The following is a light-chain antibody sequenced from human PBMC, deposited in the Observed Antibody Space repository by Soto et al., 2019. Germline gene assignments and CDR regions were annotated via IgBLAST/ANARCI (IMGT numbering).Light chain of an antibody. CDR3: QQYNNWPLT. V-gene: IGKV3-15*01. J-gene: IGKJ4*01. Sequence: EAVMTQSPAALSVSLGDRATLSCRASQSVSSNLAWYQQKPGQGPRLLIYGASTRATGIPARFSGSGSGTEFTLTISSLQTEDFAVYSCQQYNNWPLTFGGGTKVDIK. CDR2: GAS. CDR1: QSVSSN.